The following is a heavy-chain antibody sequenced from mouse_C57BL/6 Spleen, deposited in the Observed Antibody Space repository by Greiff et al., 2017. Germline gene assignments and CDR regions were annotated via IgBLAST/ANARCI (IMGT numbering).Heavy chain of an antibody. CDR1: GYTFTSYW. V-gene: IGHV1-69*01. J-gene: IGHJ2*01. Sequence: QVQLQQPGAELVMPGASVKLSCKASGYTFTSYWMHWVKQRPGQGLEWIGEIDPSDSYTNYNQKFKGKSTLTVDKSSSTAYMQLSSLTSEDSAVYYCARREVFHYFDYWGQGTTLTVSS. CDR2: IDPSDSYT. CDR3: ARREVFHYFDY.